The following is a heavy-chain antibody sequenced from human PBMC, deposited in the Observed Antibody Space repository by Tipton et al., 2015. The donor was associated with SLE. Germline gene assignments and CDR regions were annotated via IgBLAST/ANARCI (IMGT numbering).Heavy chain of an antibody. Sequence: SLRLSCAASGFTFSTYSMHWVRQAPGKGLEWVALISYDGSNKYYADSVKGRFTISRDNSKNTLYLQMNSLRAEDTAVYYCARRVGSYYGMDVWGQVTTVTVSS. CDR3: ARRVGSYYGMDV. V-gene: IGHV3-30*04. CDR2: ISYDGSNK. D-gene: IGHD3-10*01. CDR1: GFTFSTYS. J-gene: IGHJ6*02.